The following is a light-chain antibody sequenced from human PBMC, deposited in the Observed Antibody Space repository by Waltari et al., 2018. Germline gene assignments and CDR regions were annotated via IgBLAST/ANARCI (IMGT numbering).Light chain of an antibody. V-gene: IGLV1-47*01. CDR2: KDS. Sequence: QSVLTQPPSASGTPGQRVTISCSGSHSNLGSNYVYWYQQLPGTAPKLLIYKDSQRPSGGPDRFSGSKSGTSASLAISGLRSEDEADYYCAAWDDSLSGPIFATGTKVTV. CDR1: HSNLGSNY. J-gene: IGLJ1*01. CDR3: AAWDDSLSGPI.